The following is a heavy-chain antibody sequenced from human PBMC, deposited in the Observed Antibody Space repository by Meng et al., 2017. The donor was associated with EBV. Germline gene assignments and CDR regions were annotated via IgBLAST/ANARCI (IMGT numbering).Heavy chain of an antibody. CDR1: GYAFTSYI. Sequence: QAQLVQSGGEVKNPGASVKVSCKASGYAFTSYILHWVRQAPGQRLEWMGWINVGVGYTKYSQKFQGRVTISSDTSATTGYMELSSLRSEDTAVYYCVRGPPVGVPGPGDYWGQGTLVTVSS. D-gene: IGHD2-21*01. CDR3: VRGPPVGVPGPGDY. CDR2: INVGVGYT. V-gene: IGHV1-3*01. J-gene: IGHJ4*02.